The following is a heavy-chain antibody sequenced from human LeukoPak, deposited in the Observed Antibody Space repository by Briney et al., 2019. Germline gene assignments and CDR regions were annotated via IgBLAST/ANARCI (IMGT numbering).Heavy chain of an antibody. V-gene: IGHV3-30-3*01. Sequence: GSLRLSCAASGFTFSSYAMHWVRQAPGKGLEWVAVISHDGNNKYYADSVKGRFTISRVNSMNTLYVQMNSLRVEDTAVYYCARHELSYTTTYYGPDYWGQGTLVTVSS. CDR1: GFTFSSYA. CDR2: ISHDGNNK. D-gene: IGHD3-16*02. CDR3: ARHELSYTTTYYGPDY. J-gene: IGHJ4*02.